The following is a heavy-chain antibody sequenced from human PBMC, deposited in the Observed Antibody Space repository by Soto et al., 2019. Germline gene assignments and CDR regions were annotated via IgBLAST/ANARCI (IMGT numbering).Heavy chain of an antibody. J-gene: IGHJ5*02. V-gene: IGHV3-21*01. Sequence: GSLRLSCAASGFTFSSYSMNWVRQAPGKGLEWVSSIGTSSSYIYYADSVKGRFTISRDNAKNSLYLQMNSLRAEDTAAYYCASPGWFDPWGQGTLVTVSS. CDR2: IGTSSSYI. CDR1: GFTFSSYS. CDR3: ASPGWFDP.